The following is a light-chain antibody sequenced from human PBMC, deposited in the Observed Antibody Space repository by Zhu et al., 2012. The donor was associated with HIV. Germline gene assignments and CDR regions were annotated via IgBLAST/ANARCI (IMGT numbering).Light chain of an antibody. CDR3: QQRSNWPLT. CDR1: QNIGSN. Sequence: EIVLTQSPATMSLSPGERATLSCRASQNIGSNLAWYQHKPGQAPRLLIYGASTRATGIPARFSGSGSGTDFTLTISSLEPEDFALYYCQQRSNWPLTFGGGTKVEIK. CDR2: GAS. J-gene: IGKJ4*01. V-gene: IGKV3-11*01.